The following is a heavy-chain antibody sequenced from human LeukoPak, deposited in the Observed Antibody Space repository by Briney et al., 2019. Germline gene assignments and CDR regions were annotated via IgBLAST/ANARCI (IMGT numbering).Heavy chain of an antibody. D-gene: IGHD3-10*01. Sequence: GGSLRLSCAASGFTFSSYAMHWVRQAPGKGLEWVAVISYDGSNKYYADSVKGRFTISRDNSKNTLYLQMNTLRAEDTAVYYCARDGRAPLWFGELYFDYWGQGTLVTVSS. CDR3: ARDGRAPLWFGELYFDY. CDR2: ISYDGSNK. CDR1: GFTFSSYA. J-gene: IGHJ4*02. V-gene: IGHV3-30*04.